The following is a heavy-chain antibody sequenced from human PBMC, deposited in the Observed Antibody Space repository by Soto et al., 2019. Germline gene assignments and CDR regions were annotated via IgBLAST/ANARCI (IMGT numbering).Heavy chain of an antibody. CDR3: ARLLDDSRGYYFFDY. Sequence: SENLSLTLDVSGYSISSGYYWGWIRQPPGKGLEWLGSIFHSGTTYDNPSLKSRVNISVDLSKNQFSLKLTSVTAADTAVYYCARLLDDSRGYYFFDYWGQGTLVTVTA. V-gene: IGHV4-38-2*01. CDR1: GYSISSGYY. CDR2: IFHSGTT. J-gene: IGHJ4*02. D-gene: IGHD3-22*01.